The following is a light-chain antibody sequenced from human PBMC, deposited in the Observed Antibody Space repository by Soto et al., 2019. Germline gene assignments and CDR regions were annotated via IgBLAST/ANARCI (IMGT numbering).Light chain of an antibody. V-gene: IGKV3-20*01. CDR1: QSLIRGY. J-gene: IGKJ1*01. CDR3: QQYGSSPT. Sequence: EIVLTQSPDTLSLSPVERVTLSCRASQSLIRGYLAWYQQKFGQARRLLISDASRRATGIPERFSGSGSGTDFTLTINRLEPEDFAVYYCQQYGSSPTFGLGTKVDTK. CDR2: DAS.